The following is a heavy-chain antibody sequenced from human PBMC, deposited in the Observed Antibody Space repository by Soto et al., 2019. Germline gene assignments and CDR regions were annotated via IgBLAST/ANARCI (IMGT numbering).Heavy chain of an antibody. CDR3: ARVGDGYNLNY. Sequence: EVQLVESGGGLVQPGGSLTLSCAASGFTFSRYEMNWVRQAPGKGLEWVSYISSSGSTKYYADSVKGRFTISRDNAKNSLYLQMNSLRVEDTAVYYCARVGDGYNLNYWSQGTLVTVSS. J-gene: IGHJ4*02. V-gene: IGHV3-48*03. CDR2: ISSSGSTK. CDR1: GFTFSRYE. D-gene: IGHD5-12*01.